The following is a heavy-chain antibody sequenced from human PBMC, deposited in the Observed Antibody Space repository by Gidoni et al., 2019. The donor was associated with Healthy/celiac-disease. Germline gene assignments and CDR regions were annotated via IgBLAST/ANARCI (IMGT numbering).Heavy chain of an antibody. V-gene: IGHV4-39*01. CDR2: IYYSGST. Sequence: QLQLQVSGPGLVKPSETLSLTCTVSGGSISISSYYWGWIRQPPGKGLEWIGSIYYSGSTYYNPSLKSRVTISVDTAKNQFSLKLSYVTAADTAVYYCARHSSSQNDFWVPGVSYWGQGTLVTVSS. CDR1: GGSISISSYY. D-gene: IGHD3-3*01. CDR3: ARHSSSQNDFWVPGVSY. J-gene: IGHJ4*02.